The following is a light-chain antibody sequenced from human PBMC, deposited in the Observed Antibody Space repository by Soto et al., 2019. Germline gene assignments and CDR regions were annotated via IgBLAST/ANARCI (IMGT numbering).Light chain of an antibody. V-gene: IGKV3-11*01. CDR2: DAS. Sequence: ESVLTQSPATLSLSPGERATLSCRASPSVSNSLAWYQHKPRQAPRLLIYDASNRATGVPTRFSGSGSGTDFTLTISSLEPEDFAVYDCQQRNKWPPVTFGGGTRVEI. CDR1: PSVSNS. J-gene: IGKJ4*01. CDR3: QQRNKWPPVT.